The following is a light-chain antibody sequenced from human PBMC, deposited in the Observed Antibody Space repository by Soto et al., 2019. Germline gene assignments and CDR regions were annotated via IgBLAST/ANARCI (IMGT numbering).Light chain of an antibody. Sequence: DIQMTQSPSTLSASVGDRVTITCRASQSISSWLAWYQQKPGKAPKLLIYKASSLESGVPSRFSGSGSGTEFTLTISSLQPDEFATYYCQQYNSYPWMFGQGTKVEIK. CDR3: QQYNSYPWM. V-gene: IGKV1-5*03. CDR1: QSISSW. J-gene: IGKJ1*01. CDR2: KAS.